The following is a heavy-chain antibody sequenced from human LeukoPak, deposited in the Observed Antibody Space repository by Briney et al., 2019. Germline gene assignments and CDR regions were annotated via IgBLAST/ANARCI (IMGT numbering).Heavy chain of an antibody. Sequence: GGSLRLSCAASGFTFTAYAMHWVRQAPGKGLEWVAVISYDGSNKHYADSVKGRFTISRDNSKNTLYLQMNSLRAEDTAVYYCAKDRPITIHWYFDLWGRGTLVTVSS. CDR3: AKDRPITIHWYFDL. J-gene: IGHJ2*01. CDR2: ISYDGSNK. CDR1: GFTFTAYA. D-gene: IGHD3-9*01. V-gene: IGHV3-30-3*01.